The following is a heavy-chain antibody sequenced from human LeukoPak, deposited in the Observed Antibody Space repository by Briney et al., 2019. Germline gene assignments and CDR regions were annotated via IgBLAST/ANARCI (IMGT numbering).Heavy chain of an antibody. CDR3: APVPEGLDY. J-gene: IGHJ4*02. D-gene: IGHD6-6*01. CDR1: GFTFSTYA. Sequence: GGSLRLSCAASGFTFSTYAMTWVRQAPGKGLEWVSAISGGGGSTYYADSVKGRFTISRDNSKNTLYLQMNSLRAEDTAAYYCAPVPEGLDYWGQGTLVTVSS. CDR2: ISGGGGST. V-gene: IGHV3-23*01.